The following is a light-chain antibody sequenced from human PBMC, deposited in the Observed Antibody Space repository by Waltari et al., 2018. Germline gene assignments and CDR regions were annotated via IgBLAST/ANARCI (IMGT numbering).Light chain of an antibody. CDR2: RSN. V-gene: IGLV1-47*01. Sequence: QSVLTQPPSASGTPGQRVTISCSGSSSNIGSNYVYWFQQLPGTAPKLLICRSNQRPSGVPDRFSGSKSGTSASLAISGLRSEDGADYYCASWDDSLSGYVFGTGTKVTVL. J-gene: IGLJ1*01. CDR1: SSNIGSNY. CDR3: ASWDDSLSGYV.